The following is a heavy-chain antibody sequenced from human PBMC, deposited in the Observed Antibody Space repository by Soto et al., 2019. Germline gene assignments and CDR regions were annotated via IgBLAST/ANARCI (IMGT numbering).Heavy chain of an antibody. V-gene: IGHV4-59*01. Sequence: SETLSLTCTVSGASISQYYWSWIRQPPGKGLEWIGYIYFSGSTNYNPSLKSRVTMSVELSKNQFSLKLSSVTAADTAVYYCARNNYYYDSSGYPIGNWFDPWGQGTLVTVSS. CDR2: IYFSGST. J-gene: IGHJ5*02. CDR3: ARNNYYYDSSGYPIGNWFDP. D-gene: IGHD3-22*01. CDR1: GASISQYY.